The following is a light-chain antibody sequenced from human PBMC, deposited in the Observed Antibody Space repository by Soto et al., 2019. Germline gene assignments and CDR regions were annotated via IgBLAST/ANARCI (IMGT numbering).Light chain of an antibody. CDR2: GAS. CDR3: QQYNKWPLT. J-gene: IGKJ1*01. Sequence: DIQMTQSPSALSASVGDRVTITCRASQSISTYLEWFQQKPGKAPKLLIYGASTLQSGVPSRFSGSASGTEFTLTISSLQSEDFTVYYCQQYNKWPLTFGQGTKVDIK. V-gene: IGKV1-39*01. CDR1: QSISTY.